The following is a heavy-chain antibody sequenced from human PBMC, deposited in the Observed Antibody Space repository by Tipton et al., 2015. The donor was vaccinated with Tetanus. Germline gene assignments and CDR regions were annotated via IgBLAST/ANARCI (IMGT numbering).Heavy chain of an antibody. CDR3: ARGEYYEILTTGSYRNRHNGLDV. V-gene: IGHV3-33*08. Sequence: SLRLSCAASGFTFSNYGMHWVRQAPGKGLEWVAVVWYGGSHKYYADSVKGRFTISRDNSKDTVFLEMNSLRAEDTAVYYCARGEYYEILTTGSYRNRHNGLDVWGQGTTVIVSS. CDR1: GFTFSNYG. D-gene: IGHD3-9*01. CDR2: VWYGGSHK. J-gene: IGHJ6*02.